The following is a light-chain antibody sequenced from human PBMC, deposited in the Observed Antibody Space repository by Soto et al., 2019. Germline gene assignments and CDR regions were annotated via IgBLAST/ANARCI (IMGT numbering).Light chain of an antibody. CDR1: QNVTSN. Sequence: TLSPGTLSLSPGETATLSCRASQNVTSNLLVWYQQHPGQAPRLLIYGASARATGISARFSGSGSGTEFTLTISSLQAEDFALYYCQQYNNWPRTFGQGTKVDIK. J-gene: IGKJ1*01. CDR3: QQYNNWPRT. CDR2: GAS. V-gene: IGKV3-15*01.